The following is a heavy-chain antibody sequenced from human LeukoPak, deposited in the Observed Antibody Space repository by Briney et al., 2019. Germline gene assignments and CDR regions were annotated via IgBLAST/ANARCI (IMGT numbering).Heavy chain of an antibody. J-gene: IGHJ6*02. D-gene: IGHD6-19*01. Sequence: SQTLSLTCAISGGSVSSSSAAWNWIRQPPARGLEWVGWTYYRSKRYNNYTITANTRLTISADTSKNQFSPQLHSVTPDDTAVYYCARFLAVAGTFSRSRGMDDWGQGTTVTVSS. CDR3: ARFLAVAGTFSRSRGMDD. V-gene: IGHV6-1*01. CDR1: GGSVSSSSAA. CDR2: TYYRSKRYN.